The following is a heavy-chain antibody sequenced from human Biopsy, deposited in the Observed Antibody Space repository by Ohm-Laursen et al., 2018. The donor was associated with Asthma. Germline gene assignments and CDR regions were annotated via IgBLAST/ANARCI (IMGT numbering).Heavy chain of an antibody. Sequence: GQTLSLTCAASGFTFGDYCMSWVRQVPGQGLEWVANIKHDGSEKNHVDSLKGRFTISRDNAKNSLYLQMNSLRAEDTAVYYCTRREYSDSRISPLDLWGHGTMVTVSS. CDR1: GFTFGDYC. CDR2: IKHDGSEK. D-gene: IGHD3-22*01. V-gene: IGHV3-7*01. CDR3: TRREYSDSRISPLDL. J-gene: IGHJ3*01.